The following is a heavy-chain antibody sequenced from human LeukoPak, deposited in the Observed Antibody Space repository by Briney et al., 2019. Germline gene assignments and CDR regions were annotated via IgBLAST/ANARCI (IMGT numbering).Heavy chain of an antibody. D-gene: IGHD3-9*01. J-gene: IGHJ4*02. CDR3: ASKLFTLRYFDY. CDR2: VYYSGST. CDR1: GGSINSYY. Sequence: PSETLSLTCTVSGGSINSYYWSWIRQPPGKGLEWIGYVYYSGSTTYNPSLKSRLTISVDTSKNQFSLKLSSVTAADTAVYYCASKLFTLRYFDYWGQGTLVTVSS. V-gene: IGHV4-59*01.